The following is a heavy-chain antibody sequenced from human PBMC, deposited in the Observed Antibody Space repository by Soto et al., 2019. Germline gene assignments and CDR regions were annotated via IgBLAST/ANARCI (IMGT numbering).Heavy chain of an antibody. CDR3: ARHSPYYDFWSGYLEGFDY. J-gene: IGHJ4*02. CDR1: GYTFTSYG. V-gene: IGHV1-18*01. Sequence: ASVKVSCKXSGYTFTSYGISWVRQAPGQGLEWMGWISAYNGNTNYAQKLQGRVTMTTDTSTSTAYMELRSLRSDDTAVYYCARHSPYYDFWSGYLEGFDYWGQGTLVTVSS. CDR2: ISAYNGNT. D-gene: IGHD3-3*01.